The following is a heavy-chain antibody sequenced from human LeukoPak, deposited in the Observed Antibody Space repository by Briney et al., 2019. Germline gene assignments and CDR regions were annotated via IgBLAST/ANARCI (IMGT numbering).Heavy chain of an antibody. Sequence: SETLSLTCAVYGRSFSGYYWSWIRQPPGKGLEWIGEINHSGRTNYNPSLKSRVTISVDTSKNQFSLKLSSVTAADTAVYYCARGMGFWSGYVVYWGQGTLVTVSS. CDR3: ARGMGFWSGYVVY. V-gene: IGHV4-34*01. J-gene: IGHJ4*02. CDR2: INHSGRT. CDR1: GRSFSGYY. D-gene: IGHD3-3*01.